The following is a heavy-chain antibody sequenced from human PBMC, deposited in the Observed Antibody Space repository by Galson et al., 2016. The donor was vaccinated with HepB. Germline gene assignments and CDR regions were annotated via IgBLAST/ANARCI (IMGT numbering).Heavy chain of an antibody. J-gene: IGHJ3*02. CDR1: GYSFTTEW. CDR2: IYPDASDT. V-gene: IGHV5-51*01. CDR3: VWVAAPGDAFDI. Sequence: QSGAEVKKSGESLKISCEGSGYSFTTEWIGWVRQMPGKGLEWMGTIYPDASDTRYSPSFQGQVSISADKSISTAYLQWSSLKAPDTAMYYCVWVAAPGDAFDICGQGTKVTVSP. D-gene: IGHD2-15*01.